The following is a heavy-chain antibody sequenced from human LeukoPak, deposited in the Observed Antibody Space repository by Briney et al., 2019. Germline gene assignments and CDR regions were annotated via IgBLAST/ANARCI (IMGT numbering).Heavy chain of an antibody. D-gene: IGHD3-22*01. CDR1: GDSVSNNIAA. Sequence: SQTLSLTCAISGDSVSNNIAAWSWIRQSPSRGVEWLGRTYYRSKWYNDYAVSVKSRITINSDTSKNHFSLQLNSVTPDDTAVYYCARSDGSGKNWFDPWGQGTLVTVSS. CDR2: TYYRSKWYN. J-gene: IGHJ5*02. V-gene: IGHV6-1*01. CDR3: ARSDGSGKNWFDP.